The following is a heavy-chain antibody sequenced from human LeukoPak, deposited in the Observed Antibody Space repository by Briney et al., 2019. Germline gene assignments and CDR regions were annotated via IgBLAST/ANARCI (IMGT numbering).Heavy chain of an antibody. V-gene: IGHV3-23*01. Sequence: PGRTLRLSCAASGFSFSSYGMNWVRQAPGKGLEWVSGISGSGGRTYYADSVKGRFTISRDNSKNTLYLQMNSLRAEDTAVYYCAKEGGYGDNDYYYYMDVWGKGTTVTISS. CDR2: ISGSGGRT. CDR3: AKEGGYGDNDYYYYMDV. J-gene: IGHJ6*03. CDR1: GFSFSSYG. D-gene: IGHD4-17*01.